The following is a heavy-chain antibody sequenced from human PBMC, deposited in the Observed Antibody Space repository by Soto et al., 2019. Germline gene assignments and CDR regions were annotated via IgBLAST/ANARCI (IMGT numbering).Heavy chain of an antibody. D-gene: IGHD6-13*01. Sequence: SETLSLTCTVSGGSISSSSYYWGWIRQPPGKELEWIGSIYYSGSTYYNPSLKSRVTISVDTSKNQFSLKLSSVTAADTAVYYCARRFSPYSSSWYTAGGMDVWGQGTTVTVSS. V-gene: IGHV4-39*01. CDR1: GGSISSSSYY. CDR3: ARRFSPYSSSWYTAGGMDV. CDR2: IYYSGST. J-gene: IGHJ6*02.